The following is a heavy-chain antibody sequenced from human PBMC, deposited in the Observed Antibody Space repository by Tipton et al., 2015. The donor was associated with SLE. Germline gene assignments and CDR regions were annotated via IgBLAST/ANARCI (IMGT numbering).Heavy chain of an antibody. J-gene: IGHJ4*02. CDR1: GGSISSHY. V-gene: IGHV4-59*11. D-gene: IGHD3-3*01. Sequence: TLSLTCTVSGGSISSHYWSWIRQPPGKGLEWIGYIYYSGSTNYNPPLKSRLTISGDTSKNQFSLHLTSVTAADTAVYYCARGNTIFGVGYWGQGTLVTVSS. CDR2: IYYSGST. CDR3: ARGNTIFGVGY.